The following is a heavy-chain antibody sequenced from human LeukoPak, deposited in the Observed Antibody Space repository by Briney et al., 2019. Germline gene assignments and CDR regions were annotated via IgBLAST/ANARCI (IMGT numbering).Heavy chain of an antibody. Sequence: ASVKVSCKASGGTFSSYAISWVRQAPGQGLEWMGWISAYNGNTKYAQKLQGRVTMTTDTSTSTAYMELRSLRSDDTAVYYCARDINYYYDSSGYYDYFDYWGQGTLVTVSS. D-gene: IGHD3-22*01. J-gene: IGHJ4*02. CDR2: ISAYNGNT. CDR3: ARDINYYYDSSGYYDYFDY. V-gene: IGHV1-18*01. CDR1: GGTFSSYA.